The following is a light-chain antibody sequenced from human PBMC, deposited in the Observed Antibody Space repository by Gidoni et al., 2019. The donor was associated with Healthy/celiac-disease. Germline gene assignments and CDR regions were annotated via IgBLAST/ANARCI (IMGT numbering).Light chain of an antibody. CDR3: QQSYSTPQT. Sequence: DIQMTQSPSSLSASVGDRVTITCRASQSISSYLNWYQQKPGKAPKLLIYAASSSQSGVPSRFSGSGSGTDLTLTISSLQPEDFATYYCQQSYSTPQTFGQGTKVEIK. V-gene: IGKV1-39*01. CDR1: QSISSY. CDR2: AAS. J-gene: IGKJ1*01.